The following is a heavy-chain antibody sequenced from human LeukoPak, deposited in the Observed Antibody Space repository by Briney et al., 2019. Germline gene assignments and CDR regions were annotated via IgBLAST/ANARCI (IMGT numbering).Heavy chain of an antibody. CDR3: AQFYDFWSGKSWTGYVDV. D-gene: IGHD3-3*01. CDR2: IYTSGST. Sequence: SETLSLTCTVSGDSIINYSYYWSWIRQPAGKAPEWIGRIYTSGSTNYNPSLKSRVTISINTSNNQFSLKLSSVTAADTAVCYCAQFYDFWSGKSWTGYVDVWGKGTTVTVSS. J-gene: IGHJ6*03. CDR1: GDSIINYSYY. V-gene: IGHV4-61*02.